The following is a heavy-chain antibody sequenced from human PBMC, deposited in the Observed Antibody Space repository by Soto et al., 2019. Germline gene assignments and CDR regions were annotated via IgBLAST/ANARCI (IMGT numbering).Heavy chain of an antibody. D-gene: IGHD3-10*01. V-gene: IGHV1-69*01. Sequence: QVQLVQSGAEVKKPGSSVKVSCKASGGTFSSYAISWVRQSPGQGLEWMGGIIPIFGTANYEQKFQGRVTITADESTRTAYMGLSSLRAEDTVVYYCGRVRGDVLWFGELFFEYWGQGTLVTVSS. CDR2: IIPIFGTA. CDR3: GRVRGDVLWFGELFFEY. J-gene: IGHJ4*02. CDR1: GGTFSSYA.